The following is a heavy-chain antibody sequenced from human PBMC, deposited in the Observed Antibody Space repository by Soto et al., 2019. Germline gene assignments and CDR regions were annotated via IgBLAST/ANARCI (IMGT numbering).Heavy chain of an antibody. Sequence: GGSLRLSCSASGFTFSSYAMRWVRQAPGKGLESVSAISSNGGSAYYADSVKGRFTISRDNSNNTRYHEMSSLRAEYTAVFYCVELYDAFDIWGQGTMVTVSS. D-gene: IGHD1-26*01. V-gene: IGHV3-64D*06. CDR2: ISSNGGSA. CDR3: VELYDAFDI. J-gene: IGHJ3*02. CDR1: GFTFSSYA.